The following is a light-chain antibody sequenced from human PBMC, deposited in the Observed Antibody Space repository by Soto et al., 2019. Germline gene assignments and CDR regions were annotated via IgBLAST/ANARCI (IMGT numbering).Light chain of an antibody. CDR3: CSYAGTSTHTV. Sequence: QSALTQPASVSGSPGQSITISCTGTSSDVGSYNLVSWYQQHPGKAPKLIISEVSKRPSGISDRFSGSKSGSTASLTISGVQAEDEADYYCCSYAGTSTHTVFGGGTKLTVL. J-gene: IGLJ7*01. V-gene: IGLV2-23*02. CDR1: SSDVGSYNL. CDR2: EVS.